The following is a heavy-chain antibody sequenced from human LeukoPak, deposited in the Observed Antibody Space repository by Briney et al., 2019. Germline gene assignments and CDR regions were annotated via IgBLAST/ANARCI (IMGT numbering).Heavy chain of an antibody. D-gene: IGHD2-15*01. V-gene: IGHV2-5*02. CDR3: AHRQARCLDY. Sequence: SGPTLVKPTQTLTLTCTFSGFSLSTSGVGVGWIRQPPGKALEWLALIYWDDGKRYSPSLNSRLTITKDTSENQVVLTMTNTDPVDTATYYCAHRQARCLDYWGQGTLVTVSS. CDR1: GFSLSTSGVG. CDR2: IYWDDGK. J-gene: IGHJ4*02.